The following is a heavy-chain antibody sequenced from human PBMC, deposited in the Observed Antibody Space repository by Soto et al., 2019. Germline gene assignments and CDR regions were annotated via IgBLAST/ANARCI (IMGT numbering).Heavy chain of an antibody. Sequence: PGGSLRLSCASSGFTVSSNYMSWVRQAPGKGLEWVSVIYSGGSTYYADSVKGRFTISRDNSKNTLYLQMNSLRAEDTAVYYCARKGRKVDTGSLDYWGQGTLVTGSS. J-gene: IGHJ4*02. D-gene: IGHD5-18*01. CDR3: ARKGRKVDTGSLDY. CDR2: IYSGGST. CDR1: GFTVSSNY. V-gene: IGHV3-53*01.